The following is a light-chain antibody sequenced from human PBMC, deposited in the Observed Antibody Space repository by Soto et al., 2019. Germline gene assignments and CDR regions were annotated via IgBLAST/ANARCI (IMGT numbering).Light chain of an antibody. Sequence: QSALTQPRSVSGSPGQSVTISCTGTSSDVGGYNFVSWYQQHPGKAPKLMIYDVSQRPSGVPDRFSGSKSGNTASLTISGLQDEDEADYNCRSYAGSHFLFGGGTKLTVL. CDR3: RSYAGSHFL. CDR1: SSDVGGYNF. V-gene: IGLV2-11*01. J-gene: IGLJ2*01. CDR2: DVS.